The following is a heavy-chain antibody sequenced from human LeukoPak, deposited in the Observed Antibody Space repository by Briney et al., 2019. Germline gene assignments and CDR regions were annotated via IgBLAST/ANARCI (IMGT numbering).Heavy chain of an antibody. CDR1: GFTFSSYW. J-gene: IGHJ5*02. D-gene: IGHD2-15*01. V-gene: IGHV3-74*01. Sequence: GGSLRLSCAASGFTFSSYWMHWVRQAPGKGPVWVSRINNDGSGTTYADSVKGRFTISRDDARNTLYLQMNSLRAEDTAVYYCVRGGESTWSWGQGTLVTVSS. CDR2: INNDGSGT. CDR3: VRGGESTWS.